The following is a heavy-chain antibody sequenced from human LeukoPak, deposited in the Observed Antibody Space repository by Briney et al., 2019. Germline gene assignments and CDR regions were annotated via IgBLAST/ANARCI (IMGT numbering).Heavy chain of an antibody. CDR2: IKQDGSEK. V-gene: IGHV3-7*01. D-gene: IGHD3-10*01. J-gene: IGHJ4*02. CDR1: GFTFSSYW. Sequence: PGGSLRPSCAASGFTFSSYWMSWVRQAPGKGLEWVANIKQDGSEKYYVDSVKGRFTISRDNAKNSLYLQMNSLRAEDTAVYYCARELGGYGSGSFDYWGQGTLVTVSS. CDR3: ARELGGYGSGSFDY.